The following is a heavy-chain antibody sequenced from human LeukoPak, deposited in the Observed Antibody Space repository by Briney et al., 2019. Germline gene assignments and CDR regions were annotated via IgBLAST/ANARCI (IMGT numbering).Heavy chain of an antibody. CDR1: GYTLTELS. V-gene: IGHV1-24*01. D-gene: IGHD3-3*01. CDR2: FDPEVGET. Sequence: ASLKFYWKVSGYTLTELSMHWVRHAPGKVLEWMGGFDPEVGETIYAQKFQGRVTMTEDTSTDTAYMELSILRSEDTAVHYCATLKSPLRFLEWLLYDYWGQGTLVTVSS. J-gene: IGHJ4*02. CDR3: ATLKSPLRFLEWLLYDY.